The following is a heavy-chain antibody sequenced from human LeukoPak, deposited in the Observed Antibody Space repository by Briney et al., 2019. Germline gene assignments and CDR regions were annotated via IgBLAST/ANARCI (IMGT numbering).Heavy chain of an antibody. CDR1: GYTLTDYY. Sequence: ASVKVSCKASGYTLTDYYVHWVRQAPGQDLEWMGFIFPHSGGTNYRQRFQGRVLMTRDMSIGTFYMELSSLRSDDTAVYYCSTEDKFCTTPKCGVYWGQGTLVTVSS. D-gene: IGHD2-15*01. V-gene: IGHV1-2*02. J-gene: IGHJ4*02. CDR3: STEDKFCTTPKCGVY. CDR2: IFPHSGGT.